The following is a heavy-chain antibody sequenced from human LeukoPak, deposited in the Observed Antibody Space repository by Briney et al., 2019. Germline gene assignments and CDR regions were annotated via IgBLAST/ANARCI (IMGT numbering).Heavy chain of an antibody. CDR1: GGSISSGSYY. J-gene: IGHJ4*02. CDR2: IYTSGST. D-gene: IGHD3-22*01. CDR3: ARDRGYYDSSGYYYGTE. Sequence: PSQTLSLTCTVSGGSISSGSYYWSWIRQPAGKGLEWIGRIYTSGSTNYNPSLKSRVTISVDKSKNQFSLKLSSVTAADTAAYYCARDRGYYDSSGYYYGTEWGQGTLVTVSS. V-gene: IGHV4-61*02.